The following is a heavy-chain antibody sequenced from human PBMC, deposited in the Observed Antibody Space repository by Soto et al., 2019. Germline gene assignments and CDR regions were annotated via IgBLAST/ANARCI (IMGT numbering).Heavy chain of an antibody. CDR3: ARVQVADYDILTGYYNSFDY. D-gene: IGHD3-9*01. V-gene: IGHV3-30*09. CDR1: GFTFSSYA. Sequence: PGGSLRLSCAASGFTFSSYAMHWVRQAPGKGLEWVAVISYDGSNKYYADSVKGRFAISRDNSKNTLYLQMNSLRAEDTAVYYCARVQVADYDILTGYYNSFDYWGQGTLVTVSS. J-gene: IGHJ4*02. CDR2: ISYDGSNK.